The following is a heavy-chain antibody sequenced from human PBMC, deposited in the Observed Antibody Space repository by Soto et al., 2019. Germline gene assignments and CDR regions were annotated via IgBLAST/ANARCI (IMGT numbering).Heavy chain of an antibody. CDR1: GGSISSSSYY. CDR3: AGGPGVARNY. J-gene: IGHJ4*02. Sequence: SETLSLTCTVSGGSISSSSYYWGWIRQPPGKGLEWIGSIYYSGSTYYNPSLKSRVTISVDTSKNQFSLKLSSVTAADTAVYYCAGGPGVARNYWGQGTRVTVSS. V-gene: IGHV4-39*01. D-gene: IGHD5-12*01. CDR2: IYYSGST.